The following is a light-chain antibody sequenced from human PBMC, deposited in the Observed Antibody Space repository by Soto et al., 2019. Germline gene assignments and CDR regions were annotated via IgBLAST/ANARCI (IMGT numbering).Light chain of an antibody. CDR2: GAS. J-gene: IGKJ5*01. CDR1: QSVSSN. CDR3: QQYNNWPPLT. Sequence: EIVMTQSPATLSVSPGERATLSCRASQSVSSNLAWYQQKPGQAPRLLIYGASTRATGIPARFSGSGSGTEFTLTISILQSEDFEVYYCQQYNNWPPLTFGQGTRLEIK. V-gene: IGKV3-15*01.